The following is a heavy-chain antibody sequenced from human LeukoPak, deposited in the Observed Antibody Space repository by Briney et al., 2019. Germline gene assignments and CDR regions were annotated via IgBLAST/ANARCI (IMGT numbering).Heavy chain of an antibody. CDR3: ARDLSPVTTDYDSSGYYSH. Sequence: PGGSLRLSCAASGFTFSNYAMSWVRQAPGKGLEWVSSISSSSSYIYYADSVKGRFTISRDNAKNSLYLQMNSLRAEDTAVYYCARDLSPVTTDYDSSGYYSHWGQGTLVTVSS. V-gene: IGHV3-21*01. CDR2: ISSSSSYI. CDR1: GFTFSNYA. J-gene: IGHJ4*02. D-gene: IGHD3-22*01.